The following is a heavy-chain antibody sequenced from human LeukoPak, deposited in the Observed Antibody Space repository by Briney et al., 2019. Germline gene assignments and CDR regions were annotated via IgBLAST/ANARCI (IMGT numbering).Heavy chain of an antibody. V-gene: IGHV4-4*02. J-gene: IGHJ4*02. D-gene: IGHD3-10*01. CDR3: AKVPFGAGSYSTLDY. Sequence: SGTLSLTCAVSGGSISSSNWWSWVRQPPGKGLEWIGEIYHSGSTNYNPSLKSRVTISVDKSKNQFSLKLSSVTAADTAVYYCAKVPFGAGSYSTLDYWGQGILVTVSS. CDR1: GGSISSSNW. CDR2: IYHSGST.